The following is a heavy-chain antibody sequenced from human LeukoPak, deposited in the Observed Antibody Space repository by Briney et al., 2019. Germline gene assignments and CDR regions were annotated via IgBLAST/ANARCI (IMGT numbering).Heavy chain of an antibody. CDR3: AKLGHGAHPVP. CDR1: GFTFSSYA. J-gene: IGHJ5*02. Sequence: PGGSLRLSCAASGFTFSSYAMSWVRQAPGKGLEWVAVISYDGSNKYYADSVKGRFTISRDNSKNTLYLQMNSLRAEDTAVYYCAKLGHGAHPVPWGQGTLVTVSS. CDR2: ISYDGSNK. D-gene: IGHD4-17*01. V-gene: IGHV3-30*18.